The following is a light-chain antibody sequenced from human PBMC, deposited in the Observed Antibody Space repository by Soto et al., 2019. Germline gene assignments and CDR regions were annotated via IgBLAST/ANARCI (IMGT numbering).Light chain of an antibody. CDR1: NSDVGGYKY. V-gene: IGLV2-11*01. CDR2: DVN. CDR3: CSYAGAYTFL. Sequence: QSALTQPRSVSGSPGQSVTISCTGTNSDVGGYKYVSWYQQHPGKTPKLMIYDVNKRPSGVPDRFSGSKSGNTASLTISGFQAEDGADYYCCSYAGAYTFLFGGGTKLTVL. J-gene: IGLJ2*01.